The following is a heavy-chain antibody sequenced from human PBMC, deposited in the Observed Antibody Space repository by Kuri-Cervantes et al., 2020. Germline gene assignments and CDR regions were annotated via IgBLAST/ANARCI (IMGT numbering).Heavy chain of an antibody. CDR3: TKDYYDTSGAY. Sequence: GESLKISCAASGFTFSSHSMNWVRQAPGKGLEWVSSISSSSSHMSYADSVKGRLTISRDNAKDSLFLQMNTLRAEDTAVYYCTKDYYDTSGAYWGQGTLVTVSS. CDR1: GFTFSSHS. V-gene: IGHV3-21*01. D-gene: IGHD3-22*01. J-gene: IGHJ4*02. CDR2: ISSSSSHM.